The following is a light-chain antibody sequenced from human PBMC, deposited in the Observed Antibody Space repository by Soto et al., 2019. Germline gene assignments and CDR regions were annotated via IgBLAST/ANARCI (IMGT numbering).Light chain of an antibody. Sequence: DIVMTQSPDSLAVSLGERATINWKSIQTVLDTSNNKDYLTWYQQKPGQPPNLLIYWASTREFGVPDRFSGSGSGTDFTLTISSLQAEDVAVYYCHQYYTTPRTFGHGTKVDI. CDR3: HQYYTTPRT. CDR2: WAS. J-gene: IGKJ1*01. V-gene: IGKV4-1*01. CDR1: QTVLDTSNNKDY.